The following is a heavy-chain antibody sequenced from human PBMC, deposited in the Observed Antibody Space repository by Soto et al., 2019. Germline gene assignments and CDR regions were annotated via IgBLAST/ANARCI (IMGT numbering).Heavy chain of an antibody. J-gene: IGHJ4*02. CDR2: TYYRSKWYN. CDR1: GDSVSSNSAA. Sequence: PSQTLSLTCAISGDSVSSNSAAWNWIRQSPSRGLEWLGRTYYRSKWYNDYAVSVKSRITINPDTSKNQFSLQLNSVTPEDTALYYCARDGIAVAGTPSPLRYWGQGTLVTVSS. D-gene: IGHD6-19*01. V-gene: IGHV6-1*01. CDR3: ARDGIAVAGTPSPLRY.